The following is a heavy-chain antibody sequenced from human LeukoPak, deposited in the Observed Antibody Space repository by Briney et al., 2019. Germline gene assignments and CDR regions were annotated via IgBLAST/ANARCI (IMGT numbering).Heavy chain of an antibody. CDR3: ARAHVVYYYGMDV. CDR1: GGSISSSSYY. J-gene: IGHJ6*02. CDR2: IYYSGST. D-gene: IGHD2-15*01. Sequence: SETLSLTCTVSGGSISSSSYYWGWIRQPPGKGLEWIGSIYYSGSTYYNPSLKSRVTISVDTSKNQFSLKLSSVTAADTAVYYCARAHVVYYYGMDVWGQGTTATVSS. V-gene: IGHV4-39*07.